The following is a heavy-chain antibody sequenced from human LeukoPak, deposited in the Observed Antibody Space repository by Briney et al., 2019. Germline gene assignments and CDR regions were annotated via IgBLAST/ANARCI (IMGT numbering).Heavy chain of an antibody. D-gene: IGHD3-9*01. CDR1: GFIFSNYA. CDR2: ISGRSDNT. CDR3: AKWGDCDVLTGYYVSDF. V-gene: IGHV3-23*01. J-gene: IGHJ4*02. Sequence: GGSLRLSCAASGFIFSNYAMYWVRQAPGKGLEWVSAISGRSDNTYYADSVKGRFTLSRDSSKNTLYLQMNSLRADDTAVYYCAKWGDCDVLTGYYVSDFWGQGTLVTVSS.